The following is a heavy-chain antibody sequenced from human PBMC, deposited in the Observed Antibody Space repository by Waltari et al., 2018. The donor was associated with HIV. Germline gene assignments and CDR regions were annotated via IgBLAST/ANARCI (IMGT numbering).Heavy chain of an antibody. CDR2: IYYSGST. V-gene: IGHV4-31*03. Sequence: QVQLQESGPGLVKPSQTLSLTCTVSGGSISSGGYYWSWIRQHPGKGLEWIGYIYYSGSTYYNPSLKSRVTISVDTSKNQFSLKLSSVTAADTAVYYCARGHYDILTGSSQGFDYWGQGTLVTVSS. J-gene: IGHJ4*02. CDR3: ARGHYDILTGSSQGFDY. D-gene: IGHD3-9*01. CDR1: GGSISSGGYY.